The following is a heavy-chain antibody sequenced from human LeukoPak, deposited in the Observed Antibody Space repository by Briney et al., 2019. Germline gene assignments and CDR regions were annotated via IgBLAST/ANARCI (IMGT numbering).Heavy chain of an antibody. D-gene: IGHD6-13*01. J-gene: IGHJ6*03. V-gene: IGHV4-38-2*02. Sequence: SETLSLTCTVSGYSISSGYYWGWIRQPPGKGLEWIGSIYHSGSTYYNPSLKSRVTISVDTSKNQFSLKLSSVTAADTAVYYCARVVRDSSWYSDYMGVWGKGTTVTVSS. CDR2: IYHSGST. CDR3: ARVVRDSSWYSDYMGV. CDR1: GYSISSGYY.